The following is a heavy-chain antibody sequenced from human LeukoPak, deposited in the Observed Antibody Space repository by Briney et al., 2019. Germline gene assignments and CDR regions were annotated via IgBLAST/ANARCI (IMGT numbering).Heavy chain of an antibody. J-gene: IGHJ4*02. CDR3: ARANSGGQLVDY. Sequence: SETLSLTCTVSGGSISSYYWSWIRQPPGKGLEWIGYIYYSGSTYYNPSLKSRVTISVDTSKNQFSLKLSSVTAADTAVYYCARANSGGQLVDYWGQGTLVTVSS. D-gene: IGHD7-27*01. CDR1: GGSISSYY. V-gene: IGHV4-59*01. CDR2: IYYSGST.